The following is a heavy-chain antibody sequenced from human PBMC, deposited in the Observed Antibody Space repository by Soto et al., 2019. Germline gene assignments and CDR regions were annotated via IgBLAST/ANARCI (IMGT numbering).Heavy chain of an antibody. V-gene: IGHV3-23*01. J-gene: IGHJ4*02. CDR2: ISGSGGST. CDR1: GLTFSSYA. Sequence: GGSLRLSCAASGLTFSSYAMSWVRQAPGKGLEWVSAISGSGGSTYYADSVKGRFTISRDNSKNTLYLQMNSLRAEDTAVYYCAKVPLYYYDSSGYIDYWRQGTLVTVSS. D-gene: IGHD3-22*01. CDR3: AKVPLYYYDSSGYIDY.